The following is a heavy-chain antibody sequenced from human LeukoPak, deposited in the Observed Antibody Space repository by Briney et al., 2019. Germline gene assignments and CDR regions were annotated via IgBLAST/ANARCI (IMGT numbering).Heavy chain of an antibody. V-gene: IGHV3-48*02. Sequence: AGGSLRLSCAASGFTFSIYAMSWVRQAPGKGLEWVSYISSSSSTIYYADSVKGRFTISRDNAKNSLYLQMNSLRDEDTAVYYCARDAKVVINPYFDYWGQGTLVTVSS. CDR1: GFTFSIYA. CDR3: ARDAKVVINPYFDY. CDR2: ISSSSSTI. D-gene: IGHD3-22*01. J-gene: IGHJ4*02.